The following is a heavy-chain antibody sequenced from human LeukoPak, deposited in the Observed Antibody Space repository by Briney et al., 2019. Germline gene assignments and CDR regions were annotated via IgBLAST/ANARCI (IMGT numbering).Heavy chain of an antibody. V-gene: IGHV3-48*02. CDR1: GFTFRSHS. CDR2: ITSGSSPI. J-gene: IGHJ4*02. CDR3: ARRAYGDDSFDY. D-gene: IGHD4-17*01. Sequence: GGSLRLSCAASGFTFRSHSMNWVRQAPGKGLEWVSYITSGSSPIYYADSVKGRFTISRDNAKNSLYLQMNSLRDEDTAVYYCARRAYGDDSFDYWGQGTLVTVSS.